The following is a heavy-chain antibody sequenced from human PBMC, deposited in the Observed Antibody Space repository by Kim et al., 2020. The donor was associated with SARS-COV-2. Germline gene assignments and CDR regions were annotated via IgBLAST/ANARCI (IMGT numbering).Heavy chain of an antibody. D-gene: IGHD5-18*01. V-gene: IGHV4-39*01. CDR1: GVLISRAPYY. CDR3: ARLTSYGQNYYFDY. J-gene: IGHJ4*01. CDR2: IYYRGTP. Sequence: SETLSLTCAVSGVLISRAPYYWGWVRQPPGQGLEWLGHIYYRGTPYYNPSLQSRVTVSVHMSKNHSSLRLSSVTAADTAVYYCARLTSYGQNYYFDYWG.